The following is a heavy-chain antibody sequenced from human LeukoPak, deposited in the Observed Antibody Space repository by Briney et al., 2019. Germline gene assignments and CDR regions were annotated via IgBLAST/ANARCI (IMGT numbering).Heavy chain of an antibody. CDR3: ARDHEERPLDY. D-gene: IGHD1-26*01. Sequence: PGRSLRLSCVTSGFTFSSYGMHWVRQVPGKGLEWVAVISYDAKSNYHVDSVKGRFTISRDNSKNTLYLQMNSLRAEDTAVYYCARDHEERPLDYWGQGTLVTVSS. CDR2: ISYDAKSN. J-gene: IGHJ4*02. CDR1: GFTFSSYG. V-gene: IGHV3-30*03.